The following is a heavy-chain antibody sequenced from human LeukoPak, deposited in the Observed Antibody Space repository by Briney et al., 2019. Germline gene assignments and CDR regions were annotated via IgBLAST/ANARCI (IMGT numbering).Heavy chain of an antibody. Sequence: GGSLRLSCAASGFTFSSYSMNWVRQAPGKGLEWVSSISSSSYIYYADSVKGRFTISRDNAKNSLYLQMNSLRAEDTAVYYCARDLSVVIGPTIYYYGMDVWGQGTTVTVSS. CDR2: ISSSSYI. D-gene: IGHD3-22*01. CDR3: ARDLSVVIGPTIYYYGMDV. J-gene: IGHJ6*02. V-gene: IGHV3-21*01. CDR1: GFTFSSYS.